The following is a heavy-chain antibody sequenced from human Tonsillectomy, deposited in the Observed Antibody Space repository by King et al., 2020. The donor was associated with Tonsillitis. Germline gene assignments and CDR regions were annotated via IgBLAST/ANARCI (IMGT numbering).Heavy chain of an antibody. D-gene: IGHD3-22*01. Sequence: QLQESGPGLVKPSQTLSLTCTVSGGSISSGSYYWSWIRQPAGKGLEWIGRIYSSGSTNYNPSLKSRVTISVDTSKNHFSLKLSSLTAADTAVYYCARASRGYYDSSGYWNAFDIWGQGTMVTVSS. V-gene: IGHV4-61*02. CDR1: GGSISSGSYY. J-gene: IGHJ3*02. CDR2: IYSSGST. CDR3: ARASRGYYDSSGYWNAFDI.